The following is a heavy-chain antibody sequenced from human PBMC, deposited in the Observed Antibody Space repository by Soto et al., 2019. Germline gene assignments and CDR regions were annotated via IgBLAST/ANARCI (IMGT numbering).Heavy chain of an antibody. J-gene: IGHJ4*02. CDR3: ARETSGSDRLDY. V-gene: IGHV1-8*01. CDR2: MNPNSGNT. D-gene: IGHD1-26*01. Sequence: QVQLVQSGAEVKKPGASVKVSCKASGYTFTSYDINWVRQATGQGLEWMGWMNPNSGNTGYAQKFQGRVTMPRNTSMGTAYMELSSLRSEDTAVYYCARETSGSDRLDYWGQGTLVTVSS. CDR1: GYTFTSYD.